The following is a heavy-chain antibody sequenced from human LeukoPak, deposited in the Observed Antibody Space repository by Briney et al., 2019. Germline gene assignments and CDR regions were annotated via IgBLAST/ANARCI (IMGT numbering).Heavy chain of an antibody. Sequence: GGSLRLSCAASGFTFSSYGMHWVRQAPGKGLEWVAVISYDGSNKYYADSVKGRFTISRDNSKNTLYLQMNSLRAEDTAVYYCAKPKNGVYGDYIDYWGQGTLVTVSS. CDR2: ISYDGSNK. CDR1: GFTFSSYG. CDR3: AKPKNGVYGDYIDY. D-gene: IGHD4-17*01. V-gene: IGHV3-30*18. J-gene: IGHJ4*02.